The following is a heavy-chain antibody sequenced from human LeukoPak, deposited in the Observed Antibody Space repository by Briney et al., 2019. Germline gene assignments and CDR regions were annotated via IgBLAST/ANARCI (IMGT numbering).Heavy chain of an antibody. V-gene: IGHV3-15*01. J-gene: IGHJ4*02. CDR3: AIDEPNYAPYDFDY. Sequence: PGGSLRLSCAASRFTFTNAWMKSKGDGETTDYAAPVKGRFTISRDDSNNMVYLQMNSLKIEDTAVYYCAIDEPNYAPYDFDYWGQGTLVTVSS. D-gene: IGHD4/OR15-4a*01. CDR2: SKGDGETT. CDR1: RFTFTNAW.